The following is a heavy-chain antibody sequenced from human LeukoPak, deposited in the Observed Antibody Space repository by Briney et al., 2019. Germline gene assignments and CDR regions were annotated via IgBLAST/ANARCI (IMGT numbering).Heavy chain of an antibody. D-gene: IGHD3-22*01. Sequence: GGSLRLSCAASGFTFRNYAMTWVRQAPGKGLEWVSGIRASGDSTYYANSVKGRFTISRDNSRNTLYLQMNSLRAEDTAVYYCARDYDSSGYPLGYWGQGTLVTVSS. CDR2: IRASGDST. V-gene: IGHV3-23*01. J-gene: IGHJ4*02. CDR3: ARDYDSSGYPLGY. CDR1: GFTFRNYA.